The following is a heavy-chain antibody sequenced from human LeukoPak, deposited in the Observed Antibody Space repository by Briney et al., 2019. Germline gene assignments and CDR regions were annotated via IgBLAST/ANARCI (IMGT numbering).Heavy chain of an antibody. CDR1: GGSFSGYY. CDR2: INHSGST. Sequence: SETLSLTCAVYGGSFSGYYWSWIRQPPGKGLEWIGEINHSGSTNYNPSLKSRVTISVDTSKNQFSLKLTSVTPADTAVYYCARGVVAAPQTFDYWGQGTLVTVSS. D-gene: IGHD2-15*01. CDR3: ARGVVAAPQTFDY. V-gene: IGHV4-34*01. J-gene: IGHJ4*02.